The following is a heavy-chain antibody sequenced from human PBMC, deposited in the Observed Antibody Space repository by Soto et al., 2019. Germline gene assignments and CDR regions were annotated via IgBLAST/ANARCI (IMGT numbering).Heavy chain of an antibody. CDR3: ARDLLPDPKLWSGYYRGGWFDP. CDR2: ISSSSSYI. V-gene: IGHV3-21*01. CDR1: GFTFSSYS. Sequence: GGSLRLSCAASGFTFSSYSMNWVRQAPGKGLEWVSSISSSSSYIYYADSVKGRFTISRDNAKNSLYLQMNSLRAEDTAVYYCARDLLPDPKLWSGYYRGGWFDPWGQGTLVTVSS. D-gene: IGHD3-3*01. J-gene: IGHJ5*02.